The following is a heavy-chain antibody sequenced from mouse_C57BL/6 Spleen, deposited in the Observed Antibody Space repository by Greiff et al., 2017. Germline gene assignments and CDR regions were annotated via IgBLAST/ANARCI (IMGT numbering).Heavy chain of an antibody. CDR3: ARDDYDGGYAMDY. J-gene: IGHJ4*01. D-gene: IGHD2-4*01. CDR2: IYPGDGDT. V-gene: IGHV1-80*01. Sequence: VKLMESGAELVKPGASVKISCKASGYAFSSYWMNWVKQRPGKGLEWIGQIYPGDGDTNYNGKFKGKATLTAAKSSSTAYMQLSSLTSEDSAVYFCARDDYDGGYAMDYWGQGTSVTVSS. CDR1: GYAFSSYW.